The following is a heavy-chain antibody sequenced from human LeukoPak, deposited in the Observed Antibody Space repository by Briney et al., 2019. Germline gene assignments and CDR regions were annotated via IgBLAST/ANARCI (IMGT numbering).Heavy chain of an antibody. J-gene: IGHJ2*01. D-gene: IGHD4-23*01. CDR3: ARSVVTLYWYFDL. CDR2: IYYSGST. Sequence: SETLSLTCTVSGGSISGYYYNWIRPPLGKGLEGIGYIYYSGSTNYNPSLKSRVTISLDTTKNQFSLKLSSVTTADTAVYYCARSVVTLYWYFDLWGRGTLVTVSS. CDR1: GGSISGYY. V-gene: IGHV4-59*01.